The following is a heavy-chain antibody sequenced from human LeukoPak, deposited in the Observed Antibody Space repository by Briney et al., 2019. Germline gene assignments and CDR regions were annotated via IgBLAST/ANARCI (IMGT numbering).Heavy chain of an antibody. CDR1: GFTFSNYY. J-gene: IGHJ4*02. CDR2: ISSDASAI. Sequence: TGGSLRLSCAASGFTFSNYYMNWVRQAPGKGLEGVSYISSDASAIYYADSVKGRFTIYRDNAKNSLYLQMNSLRAEDTAVYYCARDLTGDSSHDYWGQGTLVTVSS. CDR3: ARDLTGDSSHDY. D-gene: IGHD3-22*01. V-gene: IGHV3-48*03.